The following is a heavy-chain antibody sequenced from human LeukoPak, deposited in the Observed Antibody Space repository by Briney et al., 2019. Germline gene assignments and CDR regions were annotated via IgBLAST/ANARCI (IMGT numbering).Heavy chain of an antibody. CDR2: IIPMFGTA. V-gene: IGHV1-69*13. J-gene: IGHJ4*02. CDR1: GGTFSSYA. CDR3: ARGPAYDFWSGYYPYYFDY. Sequence: ASVKVSCKASGGTFSSYAISWVRQAPGQGLEWMGGIIPMFGTANYAQKFQGRVTITADESTSTAYMELSSLRSEDTAVYYCARGPAYDFWSGYYPYYFDYWGQGTLVTVSS. D-gene: IGHD3-3*01.